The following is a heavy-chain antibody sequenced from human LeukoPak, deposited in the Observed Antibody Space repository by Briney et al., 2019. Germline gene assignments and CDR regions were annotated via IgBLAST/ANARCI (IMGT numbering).Heavy chain of an antibody. Sequence: ASVKVSCKASGYTFTSYYMHWVRQAPGQGLEWMGIINPSGGSTSYAQKFQGRVTMTRDTSTSTVYMELSSLRSEDTAVYYCARDPSGSDSYYYYYYMDVWGKGTTVTVSS. V-gene: IGHV1-46*01. J-gene: IGHJ6*03. CDR2: INPSGGST. D-gene: IGHD2-21*01. CDR3: ARDPSGSDSYYYYYYMDV. CDR1: GYTFTSYY.